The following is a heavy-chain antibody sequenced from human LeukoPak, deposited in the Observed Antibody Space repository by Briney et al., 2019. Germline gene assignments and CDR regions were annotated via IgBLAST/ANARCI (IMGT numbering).Heavy chain of an antibody. CDR3: ARAAVTTSRYFQH. V-gene: IGHV4-59*01. Sequence: SETLSLTCPVSGGSISNYYWSWIRQPPGKGLEWIGYIYNSGHTNYNPSLKSRVTISEDTSKNQLSLKLSSVTAADTAVYYCARAAVTTSRYFQHWGQGTLVTVSS. J-gene: IGHJ1*01. CDR1: GGSISNYY. D-gene: IGHD4-17*01. CDR2: IYNSGHT.